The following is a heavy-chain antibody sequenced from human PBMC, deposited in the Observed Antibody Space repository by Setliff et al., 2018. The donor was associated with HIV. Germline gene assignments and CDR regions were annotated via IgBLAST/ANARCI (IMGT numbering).Heavy chain of an antibody. CDR3: ARDSGMAVVGTWRRLDP. D-gene: IGHD6-19*01. CDR1: GYTLTELS. J-gene: IGHJ5*02. Sequence: ASVKVSCKVSGYTLTELSMHWVRQAPGQGLEWMGWINPNSGGNGNTKTARKFQGRVALTTDTSTSTAHMELRNLRSDDTAVYYCARDSGMAVVGTWRRLDPWGQGTLVTVSS. CDR2: INPNSGGNGNT. V-gene: IGHV1-2*02.